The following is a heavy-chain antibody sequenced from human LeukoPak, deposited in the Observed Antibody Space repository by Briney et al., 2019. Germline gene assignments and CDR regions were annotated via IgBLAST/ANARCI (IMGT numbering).Heavy chain of an antibody. V-gene: IGHV3-64*04. CDR3: AKGGLTTPLHY. D-gene: IGHD1-14*01. Sequence: GGSLRLSCSASGFTFSTYAMHWVRQAPGKGLEYVSAISSNGGSTYYADSVKGRFTISRDNSKNTLFLQVNSLRVEDTAVYYCAKGGLTTPLHYWGQGTLVTVSS. CDR2: ISSNGGST. CDR1: GFTFSTYA. J-gene: IGHJ4*02.